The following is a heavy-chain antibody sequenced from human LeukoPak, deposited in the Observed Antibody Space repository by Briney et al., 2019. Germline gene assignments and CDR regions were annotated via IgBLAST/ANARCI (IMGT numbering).Heavy chain of an antibody. CDR2: IKQDGSEK. J-gene: IGHJ4*02. V-gene: IGHV3-7*01. CDR1: GFTFSSYW. D-gene: IGHD3-22*01. Sequence: GGSLRLSCAASGFTFSSYWMSWVRQAPGKGLEWVANIKQDGSEKYYVDSVKGRFTISRDNAKNSLYLQMNSLRAEDTAVYYCARAIYYYDSSGYLGPDYWGQGTLVTVSS. CDR3: ARAIYYYDSSGYLGPDY.